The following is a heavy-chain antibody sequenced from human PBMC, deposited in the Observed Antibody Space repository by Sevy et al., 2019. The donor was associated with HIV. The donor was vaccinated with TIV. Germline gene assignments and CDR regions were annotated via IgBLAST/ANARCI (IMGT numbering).Heavy chain of an antibody. CDR3: ARERGSGTRDAFDI. Sequence: ASVKVSCKASGGTFSSYAISWVRQAPGQGLEWMGGIIPIFGTANYAQKVQGRVTITADESTGTAYMELSSLGSEDTAVYYCARERGSGTRDAFDIWGQGTMVTVSS. CDR1: GGTFSSYA. J-gene: IGHJ3*02. V-gene: IGHV1-69*13. D-gene: IGHD3-10*01. CDR2: IIPIFGTA.